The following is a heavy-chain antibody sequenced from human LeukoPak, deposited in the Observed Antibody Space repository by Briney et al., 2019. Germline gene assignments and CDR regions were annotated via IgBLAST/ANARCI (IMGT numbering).Heavy chain of an antibody. Sequence: GESLKISCKGSAYSFTSYWIGWVRQMPGKGLEWMGIIYPGDSDTTYSPSFQGQVTISADKSISTAYLQWSSLKASDTAMYYCARRGKLPEYYYDSSGYSNRDVFDYWGQGTLVTVSS. J-gene: IGHJ4*02. V-gene: IGHV5-51*01. CDR3: ARRGKLPEYYYDSSGYSNRDVFDY. D-gene: IGHD3-22*01. CDR1: AYSFTSYW. CDR2: IYPGDSDT.